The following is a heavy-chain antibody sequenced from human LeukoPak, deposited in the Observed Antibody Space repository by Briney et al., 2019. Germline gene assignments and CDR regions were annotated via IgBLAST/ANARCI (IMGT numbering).Heavy chain of an antibody. D-gene: IGHD2-21*02. CDR1: GGSISSYY. CDR3: ARGEGQAVSAFDY. Sequence: SETLSLTCTVSGGSISSYYWNWIRQPPGKGLEWLGYIHYSGSTKYNPSLESRVTISLETAKNQFSLRLSSLTAADTAVYYCARGEGQAVSAFDYWGQGMLVTVSS. J-gene: IGHJ4*02. CDR2: IHYSGST. V-gene: IGHV4-59*01.